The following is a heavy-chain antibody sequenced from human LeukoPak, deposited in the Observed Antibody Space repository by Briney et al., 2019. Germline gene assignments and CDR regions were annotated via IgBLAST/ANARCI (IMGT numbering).Heavy chain of an antibody. J-gene: IGHJ4*02. D-gene: IGHD3-9*01. V-gene: IGHV4-59*01. CDR2: IYYSGST. CDR3: ARGGYDILTGYAFDY. CDR1: GGSISSYY. Sequence: PSETLSLTCTVSGGSISSYYWSWIRQPPGKGLEWIGCIYYSGSTNYNPSLKSRVTISVDTSKNQFSLKLSSVTAADTAVYYCARGGYDILTGYAFDYWGQGTLVTVSS.